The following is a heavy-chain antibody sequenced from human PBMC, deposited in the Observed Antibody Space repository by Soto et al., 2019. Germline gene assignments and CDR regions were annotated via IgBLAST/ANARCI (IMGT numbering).Heavy chain of an antibody. J-gene: IGHJ6*03. CDR2: ISSNGGST. D-gene: IGHD3-3*01. V-gene: IGHV3-64*01. CDR3: ARDHSRPRFLEWFPYYMDV. CDR1: GCAFSSYA. Sequence: GGSLRLSCAAAGCAFSSYAMHWVRQAPGKGLEYVSAISSNGGSTYYANSVKGRFTISRDNSKNTLYLQMGSLRAEDMAVYYCARDHSRPRFLEWFPYYMDVWGKGTTVTVSS.